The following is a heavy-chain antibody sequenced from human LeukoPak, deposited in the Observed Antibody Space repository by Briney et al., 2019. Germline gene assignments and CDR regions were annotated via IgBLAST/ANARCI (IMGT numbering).Heavy chain of an antibody. CDR3: ARAAYCGGDCYYYFDY. CDR2: LYYSGNT. V-gene: IGHV4-59*01. CDR1: GGSISIYY. D-gene: IGHD2-21*02. Sequence: PSETLSLTCTVSGGSISIYYWHWIRQPPGKGLEWIGYLYYSGNTYYNPSLKSRVTMSVDTSKNQFSLKLSSVTAADTAVYFCARAAYCGGDCYYYFDYWGQGTLVTVSS. J-gene: IGHJ4*02.